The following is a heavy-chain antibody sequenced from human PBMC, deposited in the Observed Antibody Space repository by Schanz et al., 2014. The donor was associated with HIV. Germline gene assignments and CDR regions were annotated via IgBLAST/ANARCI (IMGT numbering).Heavy chain of an antibody. D-gene: IGHD3-22*01. CDR1: GFTFSSYA. V-gene: IGHV3-23*04. J-gene: IGHJ4*02. Sequence: MQLVESGGGVVRPGRSLRLSCAASGFTFSSYAMSWVRQAPGKGLEWVSTISGSGGSPYYADSVKDRFTISRDNAKNTLYVQIRSLRNEDTAVYYCVKGERIGYRIEVTGPTFDYWGQGTLVTVSS. CDR2: ISGSGGSP. CDR3: VKGERIGYRIEVTGPTFDY.